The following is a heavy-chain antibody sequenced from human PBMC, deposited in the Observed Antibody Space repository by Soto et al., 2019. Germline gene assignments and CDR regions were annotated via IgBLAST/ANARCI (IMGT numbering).Heavy chain of an antibody. Sequence: SETLSLTWAVYGGYFSGHYWSWIRQPPGKGLEWIGEINHSGSTNYNPSLKSRVTISVDKSKNQFSLKLSSVTAADTAVYYCARIASSGSYSGWGQGTLVTVSS. CDR1: GGYFSGHY. CDR3: ARIASSGSYSG. D-gene: IGHD3-10*01. CDR2: INHSGST. J-gene: IGHJ4*02. V-gene: IGHV4-34*01.